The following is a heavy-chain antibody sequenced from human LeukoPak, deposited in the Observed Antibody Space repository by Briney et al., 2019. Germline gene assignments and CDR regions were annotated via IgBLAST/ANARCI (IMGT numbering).Heavy chain of an antibody. D-gene: IGHD3-10*01. V-gene: IGHV1-8*02. J-gene: IGHJ3*02. CDR1: GYSFTTYG. CDR3: ARVNTYYYGSGVSRAFHM. CDR2: MNPNSGNT. Sequence: ASVTVSCTASGYSFTTYGINWVRQAPGQGLEWMGWMNPNSGNTGSAQKFQGSVTMTRNTSTATAYMELSSLKSEDTAVYYCARVNTYYYGSGVSRAFHMWGQGTMVTVSS.